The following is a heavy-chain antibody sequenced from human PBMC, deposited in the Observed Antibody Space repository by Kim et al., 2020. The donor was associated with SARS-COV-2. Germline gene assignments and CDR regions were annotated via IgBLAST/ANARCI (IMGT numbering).Heavy chain of an antibody. D-gene: IGHD3-22*01. Sequence: SLTSRVTISVDTSKNQFSLKLSSVTAADTAVYYCARAQITMIVAIDAFDIWGQGTMVTVSS. CDR3: ARAQITMIVAIDAFDI. V-gene: IGHV4-31*02. J-gene: IGHJ3*02.